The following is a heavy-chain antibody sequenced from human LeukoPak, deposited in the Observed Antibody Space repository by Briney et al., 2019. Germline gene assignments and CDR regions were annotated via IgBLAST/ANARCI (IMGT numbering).Heavy chain of an antibody. CDR2: MNPNSGNT. J-gene: IGHJ4*02. CDR1: GYTFTSYD. V-gene: IGHV1-8*01. D-gene: IGHD3-3*01. Sequence: WASVKVSCKASGYTFTSYDINWVRQATGQGLEWMGWMNPNSGNTSYAQKFQGRVTMTRNTSISTAYMELSSLRSEDTAVYYCARGRGDTYYDFWSGYFSWGQGTLVTVSS. CDR3: ARGRGDTYYDFWSGYFS.